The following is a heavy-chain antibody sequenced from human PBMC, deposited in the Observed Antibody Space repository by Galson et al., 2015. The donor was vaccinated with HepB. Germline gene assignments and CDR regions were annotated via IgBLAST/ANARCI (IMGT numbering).Heavy chain of an antibody. Sequence: SLRLSCAASGLTFSRYAMHWVRQAPGKGLEYVSAISGSGGSTFYADSVKGRFTISRDNSKNTLYLQMSSLRADDTAVYYCGPVGQTCSTNCPIDSWGQGTLVTVSS. CDR3: GPVGQTCSTNCPIDS. CDR1: GLTFSRYA. D-gene: IGHD2-2*01. J-gene: IGHJ4*02. V-gene: IGHV3-64D*06. CDR2: ISGSGGST.